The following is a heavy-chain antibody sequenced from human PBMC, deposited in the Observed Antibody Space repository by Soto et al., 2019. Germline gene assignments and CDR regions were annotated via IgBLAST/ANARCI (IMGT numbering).Heavy chain of an antibody. CDR1: GYTFTSYD. J-gene: IGHJ6*02. Sequence: ASVKVSCKASGYTFTSYDINWVRQATGQGLEWMGWMNPNSGNTGYAQKFQGRVTMTRNTSISTAYMELSSLRSEDTAVYYGARGGMALYYYYGMDVWGQGTTVTVSS. V-gene: IGHV1-8*01. CDR2: MNPNSGNT. CDR3: ARGGMALYYYYGMDV.